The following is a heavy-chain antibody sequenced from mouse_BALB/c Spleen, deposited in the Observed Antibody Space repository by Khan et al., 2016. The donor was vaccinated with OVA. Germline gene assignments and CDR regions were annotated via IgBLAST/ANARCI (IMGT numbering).Heavy chain of an antibody. J-gene: IGHJ4*01. V-gene: IGHV2-6*02. D-gene: IGHD1-1*02. CDR1: GFSLTSYG. CDR2: ICSDGAS. Sequence: QVQLKQSGPGLVAPSQSLSITCTVSGFSLTSYGVHWVRQPPGKGLEWLSVICSDGASTYNSALKTRLSISKDNSKTHACLKMNSLQTDDTAIYCWARGSLYAMDCWGQGTSVTVSS. CDR3: ARGSLYAMDC.